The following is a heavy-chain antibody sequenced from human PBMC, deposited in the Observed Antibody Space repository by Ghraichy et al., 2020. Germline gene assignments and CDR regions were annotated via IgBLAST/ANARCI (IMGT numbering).Heavy chain of an antibody. CDR3: AKTGESGWLYDY. CDR2: ITWNSSST. CDR1: RFTFSGYA. D-gene: IGHD6-19*01. J-gene: IGHJ4*02. V-gene: IGHV3-23*01. Sequence: GGSLRLSCAASRFTFSGYAMNWVRQAPGKGLEWVSTITWNSSSTHYADSVKGRSTISRDNYKNAVYLQVTSLREDDTAVYFCAKTGESGWLYDYWGRRTLGTVS.